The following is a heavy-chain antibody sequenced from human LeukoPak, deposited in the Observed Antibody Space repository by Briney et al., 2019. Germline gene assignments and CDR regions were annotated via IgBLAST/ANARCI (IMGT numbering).Heavy chain of an antibody. CDR3: ARDQSYYDSSGYRGDYFDY. Sequence: SETLSLTCVVSGYSISSGYHWGWIRQPPGEGLEWIGSVYRSGSTYYNPSLKSRVTISVDTSKNQISLKVRSVTAADTAVYYCARDQSYYDSSGYRGDYFDYWGQGTLVTVSS. V-gene: IGHV4-38-2*02. J-gene: IGHJ4*02. D-gene: IGHD3-22*01. CDR1: GYSISSGYH. CDR2: VYRSGST.